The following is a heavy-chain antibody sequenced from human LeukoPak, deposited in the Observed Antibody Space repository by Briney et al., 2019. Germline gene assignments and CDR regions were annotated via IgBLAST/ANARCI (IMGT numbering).Heavy chain of an antibody. CDR2: IIPIFGTA. V-gene: IGHV1-69*13. CDR3: ARRGSPSTLNPYYYYGMDV. CDR1: GGTFSSYA. J-gene: IGHJ6*02. D-gene: IGHD5/OR15-5a*01. Sequence: GASVKVSCKASGGTFSSYAISWVRQAPGQGLEWMGGIIPIFGTANHAQKFQGRVTITADESTSTAYMELSSLRSEDTAVYYCARRGSPSTLNPYYYYGMDVWGQGTTVTVSS.